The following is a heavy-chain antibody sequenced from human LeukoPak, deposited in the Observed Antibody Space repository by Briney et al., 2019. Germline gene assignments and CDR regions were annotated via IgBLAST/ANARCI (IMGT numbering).Heavy chain of an antibody. V-gene: IGHV3-23*01. CDR1: EFSVGSNY. CDR3: AKDLVGGWYEGTIIDY. CDR2: ISGSGGST. J-gene: IGHJ4*02. D-gene: IGHD6-19*01. Sequence: GGSLRLSCAASEFSVGSNYMTWVRQAPGKGLEWVPAISGSGGSTYYADSVKGRFTISRDNSKNTLYLQMSSLRAEDTAVYYCAKDLVGGWYEGTIIDYWGQGTLVTVSS.